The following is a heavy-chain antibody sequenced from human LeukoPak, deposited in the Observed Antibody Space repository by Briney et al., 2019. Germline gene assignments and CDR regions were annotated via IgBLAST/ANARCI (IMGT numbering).Heavy chain of an antibody. CDR1: GYKFTNYW. D-gene: IGHD3-10*01. V-gene: IGHV5-51*01. CDR3: ARRDYYATWYFDY. J-gene: IGHJ4*02. CDR2: IYPEDSES. Sequence: GESLKISCKGFGYKFTNYWIGWVRQMPGKGLEWMGIIYPEDSESRYSPSFRGQVTISADKAIDTAYLQWSNLKASDTAMYYCARRDYYATWYFDYWGQGTLVTVSS.